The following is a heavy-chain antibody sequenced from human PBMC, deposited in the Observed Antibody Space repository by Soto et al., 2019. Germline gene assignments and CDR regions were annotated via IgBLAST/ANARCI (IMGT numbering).Heavy chain of an antibody. J-gene: IGHJ4*02. CDR2: INAGNGNT. V-gene: IGHV1-3*01. Sequence: ASVKVSFKASGYTFTSYDMHWVRQAPGQRLEWMGWINAGNGNTKYSQKFQGRVTITRDTSASTAYMELSSLRSEDTAVYYCARDKKTGILDYWGQGTLVTVSS. CDR1: GYTFTSYD. D-gene: IGHD1-1*01. CDR3: ARDKKTGILDY.